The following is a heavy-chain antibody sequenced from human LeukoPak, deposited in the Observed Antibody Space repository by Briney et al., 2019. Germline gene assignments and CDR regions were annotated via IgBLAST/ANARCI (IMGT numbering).Heavy chain of an antibody. CDR3: AKGKSGDSSDYYPDY. J-gene: IGHJ4*02. V-gene: IGHV3-23*01. Sequence: GGSLRLSCAASGFTFSSNYMSWVRQAPGKGLEWVSGISGSGGSTYYSGSVKGRFTISRDNSKNTLFLQMNSLRAEDTALYFCAKGKSGDSSDYYPDYWGQGTLVIVSS. CDR2: ISGSGGST. D-gene: IGHD3-22*01. CDR1: GFTFSSNY.